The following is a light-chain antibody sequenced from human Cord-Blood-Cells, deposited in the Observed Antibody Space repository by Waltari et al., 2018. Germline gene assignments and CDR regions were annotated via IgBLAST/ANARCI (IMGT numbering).Light chain of an antibody. J-gene: IGKJ2*03. V-gene: IGKV1-39*01. CDR1: QSISSY. CDR2: AAS. Sequence: DIQMTPSPSSLYASVGDRVTSTCRASQSISSYLNWYQQKPGKAPKLLIYAASSLQSGVPSRFSGSGSGTDFTLTISSLQPEDFATYYCQQSYSTLYSFGQGTKLEIK. CDR3: QQSYSTLYS.